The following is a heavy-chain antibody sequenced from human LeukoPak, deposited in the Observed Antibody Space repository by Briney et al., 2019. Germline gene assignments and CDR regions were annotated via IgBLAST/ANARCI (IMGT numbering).Heavy chain of an antibody. CDR2: INPSGGST. CDR1: GYTFTSYS. J-gene: IGHJ3*02. V-gene: IGHV1-46*01. D-gene: IGHD2-21*02. CDR3: ARELISGDWTWDI. Sequence: GASVKVSCKASGYTFTSYSINWVRQAPGQGLEWMGIINPSGGSTTYAQKFQGRVTMTRDTSTSTVYMELSSLRSEDTAVYYCARELISGDWTWDIWGQGTVVTVSS.